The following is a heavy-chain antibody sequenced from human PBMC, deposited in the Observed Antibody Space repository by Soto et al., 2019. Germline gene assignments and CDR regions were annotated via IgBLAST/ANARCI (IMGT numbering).Heavy chain of an antibody. CDR1: GFSLSTSGMR. D-gene: IGHD6-13*01. Sequence: SGPTLVNPTQTLTLTCTFSGFSLSTSGMRVSWIRQPPGKALEWLARIDWDDDKLYSTSLKTRLTISKDTSKNQVVLTMTNMEPVDTATYYCARSIVAAGNWWFDPWGQGTLVTVS. CDR2: IDWDDDK. V-gene: IGHV2-70*04. CDR3: ARSIVAAGNWWFDP. J-gene: IGHJ5*02.